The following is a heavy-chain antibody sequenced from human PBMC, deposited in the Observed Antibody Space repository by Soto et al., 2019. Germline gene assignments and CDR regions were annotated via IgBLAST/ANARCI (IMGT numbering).Heavy chain of an antibody. CDR2: ISSSGSTA. CDR3: TRAAWFPYLSFY. CDR1: GFTFSRFE. Sequence: XVSLRLSCAASGFTFSRFELHGVRQAPGKGLEWISYISSSGSTAYYASSVEGRFTISRDNANNSVYLQMDSLRAEDTALYYCTRAAWFPYLSFYWGQGALVTVSS. D-gene: IGHD3-10*01. J-gene: IGHJ4*02. V-gene: IGHV3-48*03.